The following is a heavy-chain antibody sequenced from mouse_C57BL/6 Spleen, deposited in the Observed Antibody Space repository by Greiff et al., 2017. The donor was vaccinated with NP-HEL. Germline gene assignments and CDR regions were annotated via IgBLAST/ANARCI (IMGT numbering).Heavy chain of an antibody. V-gene: IGHV1-59*01. CDR1: GYTFTSYW. CDR3: AKGGLRRSAMDY. D-gene: IGHD2-4*01. CDR2: IDPSDSYT. Sequence: QVQLQQPGAELVRPGTSVKLSCKASGYTFTSYWMHWVKQRPGQGLEWIGVIDPSDSYTNYNQKFKGKATLTVDPSSSTAYMQLSRLTSEDSAVYYCAKGGLRRSAMDYWGQGTSVTVSS. J-gene: IGHJ4*01.